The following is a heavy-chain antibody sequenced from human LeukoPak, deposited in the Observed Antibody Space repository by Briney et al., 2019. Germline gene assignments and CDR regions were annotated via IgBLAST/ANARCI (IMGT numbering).Heavy chain of an antibody. CDR3: ARESITIFGVVITYYMDV. CDR1: GFTFSSYW. CDR2: IKQDGSEK. D-gene: IGHD3-3*01. V-gene: IGHV3-7*01. Sequence: PGGSLRLSCAASGFTFSSYWMSWVRQAPGKGLEWVANIKQDGSEKYYEDSVKGRFTISRDNAKNSLYLQMNSLRAEDTAVYYCARESITIFGVVITYYMDVWGKGTTVTVSS. J-gene: IGHJ6*03.